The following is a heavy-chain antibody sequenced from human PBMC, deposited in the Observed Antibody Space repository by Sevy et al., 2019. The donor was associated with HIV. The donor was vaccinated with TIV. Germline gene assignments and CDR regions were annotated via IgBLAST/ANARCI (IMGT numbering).Heavy chain of an antibody. J-gene: IGHJ4*02. CDR3: AKDRGYYDSSGYSLDY. CDR2: ISGSGGST. CDR1: GFTFSSYD. D-gene: IGHD3-22*01. Sequence: GGSLRLSCAASGFTFSSYDMSWVRQAPGKGLEWVSAISGSGGSTYYADSVKGRFTISRDNSKNTLYLQMNSLRAEDTAVYYCAKDRGYYDSSGYSLDYWGQGALVTVSS. V-gene: IGHV3-23*01.